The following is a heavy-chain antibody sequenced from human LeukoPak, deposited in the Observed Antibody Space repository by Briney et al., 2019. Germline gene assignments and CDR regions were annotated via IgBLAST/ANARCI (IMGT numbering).Heavy chain of an antibody. CDR2: ISSSSSYI. CDR1: GFTFSSCA. CDR3: ARVVKSGRSYYFDY. J-gene: IGHJ4*02. D-gene: IGHD3-3*01. Sequence: AGGSLRLSCAASGFTFSSCAMSWVRQAPGKGLEWVSAISSSSSYIYYADSVKGRFTISRDNAKNSLYLQMNSLRAGDTAVYYCARVVKSGRSYYFDYWGQGTLVTVSS. V-gene: IGHV3-21*01.